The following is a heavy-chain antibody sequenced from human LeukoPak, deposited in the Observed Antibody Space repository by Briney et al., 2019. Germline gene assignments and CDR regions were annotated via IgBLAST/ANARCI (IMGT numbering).Heavy chain of an antibody. CDR1: GFTFSNYG. D-gene: IGHD6-19*01. CDR3: AKEGASGGWSGFDY. CDR2: ISYHGSNK. V-gene: IGHV3-30*18. Sequence: GRSLRLSCAASGFTFSNYGMHWVRQAPGKGLEWVAVISYHGSNKYYADSVKGRFTISRDNSKNTLYLQMNSLRAEDTAVYYCAKEGASGGWSGFDYWGQGSLVTVSS. J-gene: IGHJ4*02.